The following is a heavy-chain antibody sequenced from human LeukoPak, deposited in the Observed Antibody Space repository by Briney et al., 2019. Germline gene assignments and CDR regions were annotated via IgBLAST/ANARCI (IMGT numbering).Heavy chain of an antibody. Sequence: GGSLRLSCAASGSTFSSYGMHWVRQAPGKGLEWVAVIWYDGSNKYYADSVKGRFTISRDNSKNTLYLQMNSLRAEDTAVYYCARDLCGSGGSCYSDYWGQGTLVTVSS. CDR1: GSTFSSYG. V-gene: IGHV3-33*01. D-gene: IGHD2-15*01. CDR3: ARDLCGSGGSCYSDY. CDR2: IWYDGSNK. J-gene: IGHJ4*02.